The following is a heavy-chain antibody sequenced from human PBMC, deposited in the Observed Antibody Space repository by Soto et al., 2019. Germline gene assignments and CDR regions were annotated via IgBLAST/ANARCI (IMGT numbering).Heavy chain of an antibody. CDR2: IKSKTDGGTI. Sequence: GGSLRLSCAASGFTFSNAWMNWVRQAPGKGLERVGRIKSKTDGGTIDYAAPVKGRFTISRDDSKNTLYLEMNSLKTEDTAVYYCLGEDVVIVPGGSDASHIWGQRTMVTVSS. CDR1: GFTFSNAW. J-gene: IGHJ3*02. D-gene: IGHD1-26*01. CDR3: LGEDVVIVPGGSDASHI. V-gene: IGHV3-15*07.